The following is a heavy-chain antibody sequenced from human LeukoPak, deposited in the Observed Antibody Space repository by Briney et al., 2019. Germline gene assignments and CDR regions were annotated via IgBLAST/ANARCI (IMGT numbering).Heavy chain of an antibody. CDR1: GGSFSGHY. CDR3: VGYYYGSGSYHNYPNFDY. V-gene: IGHV4-34*01. Sequence: SETLSLTCAVYGGSFSGHYGSWIRQPPGKGLEWIGEINHRGSTNHHPSLKSRVTISGDTSKNQFSLKLSSVTAADTAVYYCVGYYYGSGSYHNYPNFDYWGQGTLVTVSS. D-gene: IGHD3-10*01. J-gene: IGHJ4*02. CDR2: INHRGST.